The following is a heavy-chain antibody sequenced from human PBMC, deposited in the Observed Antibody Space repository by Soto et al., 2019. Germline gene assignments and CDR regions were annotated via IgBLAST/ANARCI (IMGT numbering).Heavy chain of an antibody. CDR3: VREGRGSFDF. V-gene: IGHV3-23*01. CDR2: IGGRGNSA. CDR1: GFIFSNYA. Sequence: GGSLRLSCAASGFIFSNYAMNWVRQAPGKGLEWVSVIGGRGNSAYYADSVQGRFTISRDNSKNTLSLQMSSLTADDTAIYYCVREGRGSFDFWGRGTMVTVSS. D-gene: IGHD5-12*01. J-gene: IGHJ3*01.